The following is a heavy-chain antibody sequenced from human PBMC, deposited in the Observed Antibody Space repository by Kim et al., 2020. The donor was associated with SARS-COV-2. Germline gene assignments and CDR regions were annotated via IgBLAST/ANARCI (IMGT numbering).Heavy chain of an antibody. J-gene: IGHJ4*02. V-gene: IGHV3-23*01. CDR1: GFTFSSYA. CDR3: ASPTATGTTYPPDSLGD. Sequence: GGSLRLSCAASGFTFSSYAMSWVRQAPGKGLEWVSAISGSGGSTYYADSVKGRFTISRDNSKNTLYLQMTSLRAEDTAVYYCASPTATGTTYPPDSLGDWGQGTLVTVAS. CDR2: ISGSGGST. D-gene: IGHD1-7*01.